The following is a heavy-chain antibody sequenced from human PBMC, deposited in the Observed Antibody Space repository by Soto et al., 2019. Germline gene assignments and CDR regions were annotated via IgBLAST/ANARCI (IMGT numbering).Heavy chain of an antibody. CDR3: ARRYGKNAFDI. CDR1: GGSMRSYY. Sequence: SETLSLTCTVSGGSMRSYYGSWIRQPPGKGLEWIGYIYYSGSTNYNPSLKSRVTISVDTSKNQFSLKLSSVTAADTAVYYCARRYGKNAFDIWGQGTMVTVSS. V-gene: IGHV4-59*01. D-gene: IGHD5-18*01. CDR2: IYYSGST. J-gene: IGHJ3*02.